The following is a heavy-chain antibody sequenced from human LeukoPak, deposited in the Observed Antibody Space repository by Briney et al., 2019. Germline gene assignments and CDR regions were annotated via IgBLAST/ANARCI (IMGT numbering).Heavy chain of an antibody. D-gene: IGHD2-2*01. J-gene: IGHJ6*03. CDR2: IYYSGST. V-gene: IGHV4-59*08. CDR1: GGSISSYY. CDR3: ARRAIVVVPAAPYYYYYMDV. Sequence: SETLSLTCTVSGGSISSYYWSWIRQPPGKGLEWIGYIYYSGSTNYNPSLKSRVTISVDTSKNQFSLKLSSGTAADTAVYYCARRAIVVVPAAPYYYYYMDVWGKGTTVTVSS.